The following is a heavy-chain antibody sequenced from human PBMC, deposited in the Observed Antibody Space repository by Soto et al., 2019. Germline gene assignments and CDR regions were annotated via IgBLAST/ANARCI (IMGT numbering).Heavy chain of an antibody. V-gene: IGHV4-39*01. CDR1: VASITISSYS. Sequence: HRQLQEPGPGLGKPSETLSPTAPVSVASITISSYSWAWIRQPPGKGLEWIGSIYYSGSSYYNPSLKSRVTISVDTSKNQFSLKLNSVTAADTAVYYCARRGITGNFDYWGQGTLVTVSS. CDR3: ARRGITGNFDY. J-gene: IGHJ4*02. D-gene: IGHD3-10*01. CDR2: IYYSGSS.